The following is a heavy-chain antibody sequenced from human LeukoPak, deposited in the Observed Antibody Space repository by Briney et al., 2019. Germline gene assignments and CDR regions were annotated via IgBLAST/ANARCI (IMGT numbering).Heavy chain of an antibody. CDR2: MNPNSGNT. J-gene: IGHJ4*02. D-gene: IGHD3-10*01. CDR3: ARGGYYYGSGSSNFDY. Sequence: ASVKVSCKASGYTFTSYDISWVRQATGQGLEWMGWMNPNSGNTGYAQKFQGRVTMTRNTSISTAYMELSSLRSEDTAVYYCARGGYYYGSGSSNFDYWGQGALVTVSS. CDR1: GYTFTSYD. V-gene: IGHV1-8*01.